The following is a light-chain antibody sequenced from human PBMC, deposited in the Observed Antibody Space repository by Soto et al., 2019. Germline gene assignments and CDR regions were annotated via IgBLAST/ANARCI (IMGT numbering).Light chain of an antibody. J-gene: IGKJ2*01. V-gene: IGKV3-11*01. CDR2: DTS. CDR3: QQRSNWPPT. Sequence: EIVLTQSPATLSLSPGERATLSCRASQSVSSYLAWYQQKPGQAPRLLIHDTSNRATGIPDRFSGSGSGTDFALTISILEPEDFAVYYCQQRSNWPPTFGQGTKLEIK. CDR1: QSVSSY.